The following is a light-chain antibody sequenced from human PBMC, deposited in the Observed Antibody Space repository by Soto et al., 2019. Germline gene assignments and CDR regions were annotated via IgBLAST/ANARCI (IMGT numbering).Light chain of an antibody. Sequence: DIQMPQSPSSLSASVGDRVTITCQASQDISNYLNWYQQKPGKAPKLLMSDASILETGVPSRFSGSGSGTDFTFTISGLQPEDIATYYCQQYDTLPPTFGPGTQVDLK. V-gene: IGKV1-33*01. CDR2: DAS. CDR3: QQYDTLPPT. J-gene: IGKJ3*01. CDR1: QDISNY.